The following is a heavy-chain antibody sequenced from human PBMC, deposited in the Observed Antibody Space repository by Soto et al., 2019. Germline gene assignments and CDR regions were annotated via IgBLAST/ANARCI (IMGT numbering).Heavy chain of an antibody. Sequence: GGSVKVSRKASGYTFTSYHMHRVRQAPGQGLEWMGIINPSGGSTSYAQKFQGRVTMTRDTSTSTVYMELSSLRSEDTAVYYCASDYGDYDNWGQGTLVTVYS. J-gene: IGHJ4*02. V-gene: IGHV1-46*03. D-gene: IGHD4-17*01. CDR2: INPSGGST. CDR3: ASDYGDYDN. CDR1: GYTFTSYH.